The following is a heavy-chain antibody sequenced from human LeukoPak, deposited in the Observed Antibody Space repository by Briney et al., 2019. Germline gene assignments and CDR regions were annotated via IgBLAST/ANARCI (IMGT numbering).Heavy chain of an antibody. V-gene: IGHV4-34*01. CDR2: INHSGST. Sequence: SETLSLTCAVYGGSFSGYYWSWIRQPPGKGLEWIGEINHSGSTNYNPSLKSRVTISVDTSKNQFSLKLSSVTAADTAVYYCARDNTIFGALDYWGQGTLVTVSS. CDR3: ARDNTIFGALDY. CDR1: GGSFSGYY. J-gene: IGHJ4*02. D-gene: IGHD3-3*01.